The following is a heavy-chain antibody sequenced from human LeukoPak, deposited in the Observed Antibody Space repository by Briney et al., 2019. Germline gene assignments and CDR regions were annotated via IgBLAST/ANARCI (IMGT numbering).Heavy chain of an antibody. CDR3: ARGRMVAT. CDR2: FYYSGST. CDR1: GASISSYY. J-gene: IGHJ4*02. V-gene: IGHV4-59*01. Sequence: SETLSLTCTVWGASISSYYWRWIRQPPGKGLEWIGSFYYSGSTNYNASLKRRVNISLDPSKNQFSLNLSSVTAADTAVYYCARGRMVATWGQGTLVTVSS. D-gene: IGHD5-12*01.